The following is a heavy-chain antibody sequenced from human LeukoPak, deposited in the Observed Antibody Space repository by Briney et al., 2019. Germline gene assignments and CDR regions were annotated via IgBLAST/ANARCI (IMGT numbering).Heavy chain of an antibody. CDR2: ISSAGSST. V-gene: IGHV3-74*01. CDR1: GFTFSIYW. D-gene: IGHD3-16*01. Sequence: GGSLRLSCAASGFTFSIYWMHWVRQAPGKGLVWVSRISSAGSSTTYADSVKGRFTISRDNARDTLYLQMNSLRAEDTAVYYCARGENTYIDYWGQGTLVTVSS. CDR3: ARGENTYIDY. J-gene: IGHJ4*02.